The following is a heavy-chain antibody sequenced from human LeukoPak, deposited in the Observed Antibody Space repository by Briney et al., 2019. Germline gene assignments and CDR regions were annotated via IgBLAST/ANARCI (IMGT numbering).Heavy chain of an antibody. CDR1: GFTFSNNW. V-gene: IGHV3-7*01. CDR3: ARGRWGSGYYFDY. J-gene: IGHJ4*02. CDR2: VKKDASEV. D-gene: IGHD6-25*01. Sequence: GGSLRLSCAASGFTFSNNWMTWVRQAPGKGLEWVASVKKDASEVYYVDSVKGRFTISRDNAKNSLYLQMSSLRVEDTAVYYCARGRWGSGYYFDYWGQGTLVTVSS.